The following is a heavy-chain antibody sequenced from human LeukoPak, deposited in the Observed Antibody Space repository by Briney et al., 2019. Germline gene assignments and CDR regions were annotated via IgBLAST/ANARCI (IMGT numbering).Heavy chain of an antibody. D-gene: IGHD3-3*01. CDR2: IKQDGSEQ. Sequence: GGSLRLSCAASGFTLSSYWMSWVRQAPGKGLEWVANIKQDGSEQYCVDSVKGRFTISRDNAKNSLYLQMNSLRAEDTALYYCAKFWSGYPDWGQGTLVTVSS. V-gene: IGHV3-7*01. CDR1: GFTLSSYW. CDR3: AKFWSGYPD. J-gene: IGHJ4*02.